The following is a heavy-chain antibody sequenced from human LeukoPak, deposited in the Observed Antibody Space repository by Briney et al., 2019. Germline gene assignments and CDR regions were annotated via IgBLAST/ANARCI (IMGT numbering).Heavy chain of an antibody. CDR1: GYTFTSYG. CDR2: ISAYNGNT. CDR3: ARDDCSGGSCYPDVFDI. J-gene: IGHJ3*02. V-gene: IGHV1-18*01. Sequence: ASVKVSCKASGYTFTSYGISWVRQAPGQGLEWMGWISAYNGNTNYAQRLQGRVTMTTDTSTSTAYMELRSLRSDDTAVYYCARDDCSGGSCYPDVFDIWGQGTMVSVSS. D-gene: IGHD2-15*01.